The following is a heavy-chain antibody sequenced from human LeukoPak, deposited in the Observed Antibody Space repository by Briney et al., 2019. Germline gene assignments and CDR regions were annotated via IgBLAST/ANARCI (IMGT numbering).Heavy chain of an antibody. D-gene: IGHD1-7*01. V-gene: IGHV1-18*01. J-gene: IGHJ4*02. CDR1: GYTFTSDA. CDR2: ISAYNGNT. CDR3: ARMGWNYVAYFDY. Sequence: ASVKVSCKASGYTFTSDAINWVRQAPGQGLEWMGWISAYNGNTNYAQKLQGRVTMTTDTSTSTAYMELRNLRSDDTAVYYCARMGWNYVAYFDYWGQGTLVTVSS.